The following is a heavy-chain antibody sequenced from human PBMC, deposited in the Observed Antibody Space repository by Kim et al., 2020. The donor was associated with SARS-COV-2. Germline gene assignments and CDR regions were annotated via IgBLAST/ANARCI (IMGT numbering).Heavy chain of an antibody. J-gene: IGHJ6*03. CDR3: ARDRCSGWYGNYYYYMDV. V-gene: IGHV1-3*01. D-gene: IGHD6-19*01. CDR2: INAGNGNT. Sequence: ASVKVSCKASGYTFTSYTMHWVRQAPGQRLEWMGWINAGNGNTKYSQNFQDRVTITRDISASTAYMELSSLRPEDTAVYYCARDRCSGWYGNYYYYMDVWGKGTTVTVSS. CDR1: GYTFTSYT.